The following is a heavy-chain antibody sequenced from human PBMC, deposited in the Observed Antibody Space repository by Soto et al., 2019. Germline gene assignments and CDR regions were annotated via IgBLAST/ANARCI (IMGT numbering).Heavy chain of an antibody. CDR3: AKGGKYSSDVLDV. V-gene: IGHV3-23*01. CDR1: GFTFSSSA. Sequence: GGSLRLSCAAFGFTFSSSAMSWVRQAPGKGLEWVSTIGTVGTIGANTYYADSVKGRFTISRDNSKNTLYLQMNTLRAEDTAVYSCAKGGKYSSDVLDVWGQGTTVTVSS. CDR2: IGTVGTIGANT. J-gene: IGHJ6*02. D-gene: IGHD6-25*01.